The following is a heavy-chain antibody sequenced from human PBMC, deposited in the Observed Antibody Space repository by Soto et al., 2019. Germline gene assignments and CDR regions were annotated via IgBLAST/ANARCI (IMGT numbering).Heavy chain of an antibody. D-gene: IGHD3-3*01. CDR3: ARSGVFGIVITSHWFDP. CDR2: IYSSGST. CDR1: GGSISSGAYY. J-gene: IGHJ5*02. V-gene: IGHV4-31*03. Sequence: SETLSLTCTVSGGSISSGAYYWSWIRQHPGKGLEWIGYIYSSGSTYYSPSLESRLTFSVDTSKNQFSLKLSSVTAADTAVYYCARSGVFGIVITSHWFDPWGQGTLVTVSS.